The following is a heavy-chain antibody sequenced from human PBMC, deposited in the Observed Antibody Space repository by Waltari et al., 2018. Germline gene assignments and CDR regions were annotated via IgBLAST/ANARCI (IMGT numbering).Heavy chain of an antibody. CDR1: GGTLSSYT. CDR3: ASFYGGNTWLVEYLQH. Sequence: HVQLVRSGCGGKKPGASVKVPCKACGGTLSSYTFRWVRQAPGEGVEWMGRIMPSLGIATHSHNVKGRVTVAADKSTSTAYMELSSMRSEDTAVYCGASFYGGNTWLVEYLQHWGQGTLGTVSS. CDR2: IMPSLGIA. V-gene: IGHV1-69*02. D-gene: IGHD4-17*01. J-gene: IGHJ1*01.